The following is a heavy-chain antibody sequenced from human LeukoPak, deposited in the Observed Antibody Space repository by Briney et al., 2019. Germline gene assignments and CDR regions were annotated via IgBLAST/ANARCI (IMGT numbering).Heavy chain of an antibody. V-gene: IGHV3-23*01. Sequence: GGSLRLSCAASGFTFSSYAMSWVRQAPGKGLEWVSAISGSGGSTYYADSVKGRFTISRDNSKNTLYLQMNSLRAEDTAVYYCAKLPSIAVAGTSQYWGQGTLVTVSS. CDR3: AKLPSIAVAGTSQY. CDR2: ISGSGGST. J-gene: IGHJ4*02. CDR1: GFTFSSYA. D-gene: IGHD6-19*01.